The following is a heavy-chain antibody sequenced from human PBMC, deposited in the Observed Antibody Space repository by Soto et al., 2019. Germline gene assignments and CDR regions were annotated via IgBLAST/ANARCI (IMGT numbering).Heavy chain of an antibody. CDR3: VKQFDY. CDR2: INSDGSTT. Sequence: GGSLRLSCAASGFTFRSYWMHWVRQAPGKGLVWVARINSDGSTTSYADSVKGRFTISRDNAKNTLYLKMNSLRAEDTAVYYCVKQFDYWGQGTLVTVSS. CDR1: GFTFRSYW. J-gene: IGHJ4*02. V-gene: IGHV3-74*01.